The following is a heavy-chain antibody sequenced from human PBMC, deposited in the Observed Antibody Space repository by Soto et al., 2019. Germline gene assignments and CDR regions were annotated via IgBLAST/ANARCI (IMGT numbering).Heavy chain of an antibody. D-gene: IGHD6-6*01. CDR2: INPNSGGT. V-gene: IGHV1-2*04. Sequence: ASVKVSCKASGYTFTGYYMHWVRQAPGQGLEWMGWINPNSGGTNYAQRFQGWVTMTRDTYISTAYMELSSLRAEDTAVYYCARELEYSRSSGYWGQGTMVTVSA. CDR3: ARELEYSRSSGY. J-gene: IGHJ4*02. CDR1: GYTFTGYY.